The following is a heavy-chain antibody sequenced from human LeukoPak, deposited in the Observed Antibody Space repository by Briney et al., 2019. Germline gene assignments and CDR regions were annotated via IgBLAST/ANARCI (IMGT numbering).Heavy chain of an antibody. J-gene: IGHJ4*02. D-gene: IGHD2-2*01. CDR1: GGTFSSYA. CDR2: IVPIFGTA. CDR3: AARPGCSSTSCYVVY. Sequence: SVKVSCEASGGTFSSYAISWVRQAPGQGLEWMGGIVPIFGTANYAQKFQGRVTITADESTSTAYMELSSLRSEDTAVYYCAARPGCSSTSCYVVYWGQGTLVTVSS. V-gene: IGHV1-69*13.